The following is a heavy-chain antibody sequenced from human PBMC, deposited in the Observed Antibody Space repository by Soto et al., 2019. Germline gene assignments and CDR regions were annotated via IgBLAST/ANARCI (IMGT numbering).Heavy chain of an antibody. CDR3: AKGIVAAAYVETSPFDF. CDR2: IDGSGGDT. D-gene: IGHD2-15*01. CDR1: GFTFSSYA. J-gene: IGHJ4*02. V-gene: IGHV3-23*01. Sequence: EVRLLESGGGLVQPGGSLRLSCAASGFTFSSYAMGWVRQAPGKGLEWVSGIDGSGGDTSFADSVNGRFTISRDNSENTLYLHMNSLRAEDTARYFCAKGIVAAAYVETSPFDFWGQRTLVTVSS.